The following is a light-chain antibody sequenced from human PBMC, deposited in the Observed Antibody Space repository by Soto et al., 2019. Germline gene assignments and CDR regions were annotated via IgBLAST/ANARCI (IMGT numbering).Light chain of an antibody. J-gene: IGKJ2*01. CDR1: QSVSSS. CDR2: DAS. Sequence: EIVLTQSPATLPLSPGERATLSCRASQSVSSSLAWYQQKPGQAPRLLIYDASNRATGIPARFSGSGSGTDFTLTITSLEPEEFAVYYCQQRSNWPYTFGQGTKLEIK. V-gene: IGKV3-11*01. CDR3: QQRSNWPYT.